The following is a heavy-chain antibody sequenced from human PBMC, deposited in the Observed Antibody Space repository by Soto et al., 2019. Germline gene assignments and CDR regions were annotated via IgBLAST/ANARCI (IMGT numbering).Heavy chain of an antibody. CDR3: ARGPSGDKVHY. Sequence: SETLSLTCTVSGVSISTGSYYWGWIRQPPGKGLEWIGTIYYSGSTYYNPSLKSRVTISVDTSKNNFSLKLSSVTAADTAVYYCARGPSGDKVHYWGQGILVT. J-gene: IGHJ4*02. CDR2: IYYSGST. D-gene: IGHD7-27*01. V-gene: IGHV4-39*02. CDR1: GVSISTGSYY.